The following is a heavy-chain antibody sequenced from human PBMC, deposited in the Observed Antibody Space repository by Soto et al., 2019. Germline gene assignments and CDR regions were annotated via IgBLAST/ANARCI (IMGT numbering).Heavy chain of an antibody. D-gene: IGHD1-26*01. CDR2: ISSSVSTI. CDR1: GFTFSDYY. J-gene: IGHJ3*02. CDR3: AKDSGSYFHAEAFDT. V-gene: IGHV3-11*01. Sequence: GGSLRLSCAASGFTFSDYYMSWIRQAPGKGLEWVSYISSSVSTIYYADFVKGRFTIPRDNPKNLVYLQMNSLRAEDTAVYYCAKDSGSYFHAEAFDTWGQGTMVTVSS.